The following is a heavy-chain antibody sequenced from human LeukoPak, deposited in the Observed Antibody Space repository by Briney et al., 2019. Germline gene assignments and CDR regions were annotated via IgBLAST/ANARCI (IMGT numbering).Heavy chain of an antibody. D-gene: IGHD1-1*01. CDR1: GGSFSGYY. CDR3: ARGAGGYRFDP. J-gene: IGHJ5*02. CDR2: INHSGST. V-gene: IGHV4-34*01. Sequence: ASETLSLTCAVYGGSFSGYYWSWIRQPPGKGLEWIGEINHSGSTNYNPSLKSRVTISADTSKKQFSLKLTSVTAADTAVYYCARGAGGYRFDPWGQGTLVTVSS.